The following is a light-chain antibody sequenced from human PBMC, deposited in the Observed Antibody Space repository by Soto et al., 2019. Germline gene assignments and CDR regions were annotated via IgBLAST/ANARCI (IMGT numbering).Light chain of an antibody. CDR2: GAS. J-gene: IGKJ2*01. CDR3: QQYHNWPYT. Sequence: ENLLTQSPDTLSLSAGERATLFCRASEIINSGYLAWYQQKPGRAPRLLIYGASKRATGIPDRFSGSESGTEFTLTISSLQSEDFAIYYCQQYHNWPYTFGQGTKLEIK. V-gene: IGKV3D-15*01. CDR1: EIINSGY.